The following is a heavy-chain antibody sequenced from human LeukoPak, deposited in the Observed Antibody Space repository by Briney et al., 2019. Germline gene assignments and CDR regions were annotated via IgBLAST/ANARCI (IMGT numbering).Heavy chain of an antibody. J-gene: IGHJ6*02. CDR3: ARVLSNYYDSNGYYAGMDV. CDR1: GDSVSSNSAA. CDR2: TYYRSKWYN. D-gene: IGHD3-22*01. Sequence: SQTLSLTCAISGDSVSSNSAAWNWIRQSPSRGLEWLGRTYYRSKWYNDYAVSVKSRITINPDTSKNQFSLQLNSVTPEDTAVYYCARVLSNYYDSNGYYAGMDVWGQGTTVTVSS. V-gene: IGHV6-1*01.